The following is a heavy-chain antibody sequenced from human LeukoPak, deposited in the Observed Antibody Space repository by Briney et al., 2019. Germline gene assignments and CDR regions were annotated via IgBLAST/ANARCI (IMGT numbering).Heavy chain of an antibody. J-gene: IGHJ4*02. CDR1: GGSISSGDYY. V-gene: IGHV4-30-4*01. Sequence: NSSETLSLTCTVSGGSISSGDYYWSWIRQPPGKGLEWIGYIYYSGSTYYNPSLKSRVTMSVDTSKNQLSLKLSSVTAADTAVYYCARELTYADYWGQGTLVTVSS. D-gene: IGHD4/OR15-4a*01. CDR2: IYYSGST. CDR3: ARELTYADY.